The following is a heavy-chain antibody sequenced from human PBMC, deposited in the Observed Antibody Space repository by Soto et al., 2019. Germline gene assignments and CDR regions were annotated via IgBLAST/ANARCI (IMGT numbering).Heavy chain of an antibody. V-gene: IGHV3-9*01. D-gene: IGHD5-12*01. Sequence: EVQLVESGGGLVQPGRSLRLSCAASGFSFNVYAMHWVRQIAGKGLEWVSGTNWNGDNIGYADSVEGRFTISRDNAQNSLYLQVHSLISEDTALYYCAKDVGSVARNLEYWGQGTLVTVSS. CDR1: GFSFNVYA. CDR3: AKDVGSVARNLEY. J-gene: IGHJ4*02. CDR2: TNWNGDNI.